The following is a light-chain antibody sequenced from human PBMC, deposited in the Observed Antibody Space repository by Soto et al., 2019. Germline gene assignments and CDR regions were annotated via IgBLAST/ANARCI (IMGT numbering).Light chain of an antibody. Sequence: QSALTQPASVSGSPGQSITISCTGTSSDIGAYTYVSWYQHHPGKAPKLIIYEVTNRPPGVSDRFSGSKSGNTASLTISGLQPEDEADYYCSSYTVSTTLVFGGGTKLTVL. CDR1: SSDIGAYTY. CDR3: SSYTVSTTLV. V-gene: IGLV2-14*01. CDR2: EVT. J-gene: IGLJ3*02.